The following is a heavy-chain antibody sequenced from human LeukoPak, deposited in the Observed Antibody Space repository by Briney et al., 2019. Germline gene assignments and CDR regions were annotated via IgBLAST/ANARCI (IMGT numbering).Heavy chain of an antibody. D-gene: IGHD1-26*01. CDR3: AKASRPIVGAFSPLGN. V-gene: IGHV3-21*04. Sequence: GGSLRLSCAASGFTFSSYSMNWVRQAPGKGLEWVSSISSSSSYIYYADPVKGRFTISRDNSKNTLYLQMNSLRAEDTAVYYCAKASRPIVGAFSPLGNWGQGTLVTVSS. J-gene: IGHJ4*02. CDR1: GFTFSSYS. CDR2: ISSSSSYI.